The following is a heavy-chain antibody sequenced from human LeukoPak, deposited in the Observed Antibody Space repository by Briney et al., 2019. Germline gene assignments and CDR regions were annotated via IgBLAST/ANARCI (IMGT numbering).Heavy chain of an antibody. V-gene: IGHV3-7*01. Sequence: GGSLRLSCVASGFTFNNYWMTWVRQAPGKGLEWVANLNQWGNDKYYADSVKGRFTISRDNAKNSLYLQMNSLRAEDTAVYYCARVGERDAFDIWGQGTMVTVSS. CDR1: GFTFNNYW. CDR3: ARVGERDAFDI. D-gene: IGHD4-17*01. J-gene: IGHJ3*02. CDR2: LNQWGNDK.